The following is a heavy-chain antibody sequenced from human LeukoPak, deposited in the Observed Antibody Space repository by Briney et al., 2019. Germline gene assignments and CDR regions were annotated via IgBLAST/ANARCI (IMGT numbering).Heavy chain of an antibody. Sequence: NAGGSLRLSCAASGFTFSTYTMNWVRQAPGKGLEWVSSISGSSDYIFYADSVKGRFTISRDNAKNSLYLQMNSLRAEDTAVYYCAKFMAGGAPHFNCGGDCYSTEYFQHWGQGTLVTVSS. CDR2: ISGSSDYI. CDR3: AKFMAGGAPHFNCGGDCYSTEYFQH. CDR1: GFTFSTYT. V-gene: IGHV3-21*04. J-gene: IGHJ1*01. D-gene: IGHD2-21*02.